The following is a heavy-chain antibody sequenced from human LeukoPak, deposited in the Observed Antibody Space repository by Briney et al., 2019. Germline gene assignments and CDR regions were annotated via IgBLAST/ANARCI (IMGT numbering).Heavy chain of an antibody. CDR3: ATRSGSYDYDAFDI. V-gene: IGHV3-20*04. CDR1: GGSFSGYY. Sequence: ETLCLTCAVYGGSFSGYYWSWIRQPPGKGLEWVSGINWNGGSTGYADPVKGRFTISRDNAKNSLYLQMNSLRAEDTALYYCATRSGSYDYDAFDIWGQGTMVTVSS. D-gene: IGHD3-10*01. J-gene: IGHJ3*02. CDR2: INWNGGST.